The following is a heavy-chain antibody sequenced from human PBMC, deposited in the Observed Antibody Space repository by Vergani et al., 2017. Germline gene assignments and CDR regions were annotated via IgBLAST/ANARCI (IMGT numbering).Heavy chain of an antibody. Sequence: EVQLVESGGGLVQPGGSLRLSCAASGFTFSSYSMNWVRQAPGKGLEWVSSISSSSSYIYYADSVKGRFTISRDNAKNSLYLQMNSLRAEDTAVYYCARDRLDPYYDFWSGYYEGYYFDYWGQGTLVTVSS. CDR3: ARDRLDPYYDFWSGYYEGYYFDY. CDR1: GFTFSSYS. D-gene: IGHD3-3*01. J-gene: IGHJ4*02. CDR2: ISSSSSYI. V-gene: IGHV3-21*01.